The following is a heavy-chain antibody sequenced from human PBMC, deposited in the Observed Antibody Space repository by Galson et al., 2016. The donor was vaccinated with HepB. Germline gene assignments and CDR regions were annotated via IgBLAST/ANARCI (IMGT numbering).Heavy chain of an antibody. CDR2: IKRDGSEK. J-gene: IGHJ6*03. CDR3: ARDFRARAAAVSYYYYDMDV. D-gene: IGHD6-13*01. CDR1: GFTLSSYW. Sequence: SLRLSCAASGFTLSSYWMTWVRQAPGKGLEWVANIKRDGSEKFYVDSVKGRFTISRDNANNSLYLQMNSLRAEDTAVYYCARDFRARAAAVSYYYYDMDVWGKGTTVTVSS. V-gene: IGHV3-7*03.